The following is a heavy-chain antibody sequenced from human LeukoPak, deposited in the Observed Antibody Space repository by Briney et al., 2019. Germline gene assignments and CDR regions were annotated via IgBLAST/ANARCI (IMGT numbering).Heavy chain of an antibody. J-gene: IGHJ4*02. V-gene: IGHV3-21*01. D-gene: IGHD5-24*01. CDR2: ISSSSSYI. CDR1: GFTFSSYS. Sequence: GGSLRLSCAASGFTFSSYSMNWVRQAPGKGLEWVSSISSSSSYIYYADSVKGRFTISRDNAKNSLYLQMNSLRDEDTAVYYCARGNQYGDGYNQPDYWGQGTLVTVSS. CDR3: ARGNQYGDGYNQPDY.